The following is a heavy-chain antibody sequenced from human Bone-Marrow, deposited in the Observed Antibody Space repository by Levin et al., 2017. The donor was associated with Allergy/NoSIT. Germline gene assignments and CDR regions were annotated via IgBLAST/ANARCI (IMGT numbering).Heavy chain of an antibody. D-gene: IGHD3-16*01. V-gene: IGHV3-30*18. CDR3: AKEAGYASRRDYDY. J-gene: IGHJ4*02. Sequence: PGGSLRLSCAVSGFTFSTYGMHWVRQAPGKGLEWVAVISYDGKDEYYADSVKGRITISRDNSKNTLFLHMNNLRVEDTAVYYCAKEAGYASRRDYDYWGQGTLVTVSS. CDR1: GFTFSTYG. CDR2: ISYDGKDE.